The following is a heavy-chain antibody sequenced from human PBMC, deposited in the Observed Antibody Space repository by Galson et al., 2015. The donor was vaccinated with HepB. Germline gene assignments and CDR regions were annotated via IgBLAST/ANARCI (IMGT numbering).Heavy chain of an antibody. CDR2: MNPNSGNT. CDR3: ARGYCSSTSCDEDYYYGMDV. Sequence: SVKVSCKASGYTFTSYDINWVRQATGQGLEWMGWMNPNSGNTGYAQNFQGRVTMTRNTSISTAYMELSSLRSEDTAVYYCARGYCSSTSCDEDYYYGMDVWGQGTPVTASS. CDR1: GYTFTSYD. J-gene: IGHJ6*02. D-gene: IGHD2-2*01. V-gene: IGHV1-8*01.